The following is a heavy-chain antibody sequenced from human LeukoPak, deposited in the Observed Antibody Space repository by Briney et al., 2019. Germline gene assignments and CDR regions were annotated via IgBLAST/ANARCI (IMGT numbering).Heavy chain of an antibody. V-gene: IGHV6-1*01. D-gene: IGHD2-21*01. Sequence: SQTLSLTCAISGDSVSINSAAWNWIRQSPSRGLEWLGRKYYRSKWYNDYAVSVKSRITNNPDTSKNEFSLQLNSVTPEDTAVYYCARDQGLFSAGNFDYWGEGTLVTVSS. CDR3: ARDQGLFSAGNFDY. J-gene: IGHJ4*02. CDR1: GDSVSINSAA. CDR2: KYYRSKWYN.